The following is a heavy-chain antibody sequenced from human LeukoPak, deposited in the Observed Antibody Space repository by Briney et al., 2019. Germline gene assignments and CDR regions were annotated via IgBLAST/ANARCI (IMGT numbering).Heavy chain of an antibody. V-gene: IGHV4-61*02. J-gene: IGHJ4*02. D-gene: IGHD4-11*01. CDR3: ARSAPIDYSNVYFDY. CDR1: GGSISSGSYY. CDR2: IYTSGST. Sequence: SQTLSLTCTVSGGSISSGSYYWSWIRQPAGKGLEWIGRIYTSGSTNYNPSPKSRVTISVDTSKNQFSLKLSSVTAADTAVYYCARSAPIDYSNVYFDYWGQGTLVTVSS.